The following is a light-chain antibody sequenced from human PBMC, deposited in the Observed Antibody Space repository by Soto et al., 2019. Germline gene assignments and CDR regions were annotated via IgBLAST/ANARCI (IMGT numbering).Light chain of an antibody. CDR3: QQFSSYPLT. CDR2: GAS. CDR1: QSVSTN. J-gene: IGKJ4*01. Sequence: EIVLTQSPGTLSLSPGERATLSCRASQSVSTNLAWYQQKPGQTPRLLIYGASNRATGIPDRFSGSGSETDFTLTIRRLEPEDFAVYYCQQFSSYPLTFGGGTKVDIK. V-gene: IGKV3-20*01.